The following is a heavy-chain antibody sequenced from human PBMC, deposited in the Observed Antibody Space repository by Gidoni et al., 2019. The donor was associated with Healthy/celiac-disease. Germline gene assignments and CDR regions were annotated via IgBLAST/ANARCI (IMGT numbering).Heavy chain of an antibody. Sequence: EVQLLESGGGLVQPGGSLRLSCAASGFTFSSYAMSWVRQAPGKGLEWVSAISGSGGSTYYADSVKGRFTISRDNSKNTLYLQMNSLRAEDTAVYYCAKIFWSGYYDSSAKRFDYWGQGTLVTVSS. J-gene: IGHJ4*02. CDR3: AKIFWSGYYDSSAKRFDY. CDR1: GFTFSSYA. CDR2: ISGSGGST. V-gene: IGHV3-23*01. D-gene: IGHD3-22*01.